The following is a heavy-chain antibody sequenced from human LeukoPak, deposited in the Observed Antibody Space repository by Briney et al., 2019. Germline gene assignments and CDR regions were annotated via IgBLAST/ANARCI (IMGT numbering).Heavy chain of an antibody. CDR3: AKAYYYDSSGYSTAIDY. CDR2: ISYDGSNK. CDR1: GFTFSSYG. V-gene: IGHV3-30*18. Sequence: GGSLRLSCAASGFTFSSYGMHWVRQAPGKGLEWVAVISYDGSNKYYADSVKGRFTISRDNSKNTLYLQMNSLRAEDTAVYYCAKAYYYDSSGYSTAIDYWGQGTLVTVSS. D-gene: IGHD3-22*01. J-gene: IGHJ4*02.